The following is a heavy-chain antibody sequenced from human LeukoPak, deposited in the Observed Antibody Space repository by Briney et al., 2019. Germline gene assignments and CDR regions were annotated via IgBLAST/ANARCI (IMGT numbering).Heavy chain of an antibody. J-gene: IGHJ4*02. CDR2: IYYSGST. Sequence: SETLSLTCTVSGGSISSSSYYWGWIRQPPGKGLEWIGSIYYSGSTYYNPSLKSRVTISVDTSKNQFSLKLSSVTAADTAVYCCARHSMAGTTECWGQGTLVTVSS. CDR3: ARHSMAGTTEC. V-gene: IGHV4-39*01. CDR1: GGSISSSSYY. D-gene: IGHD1-1*01.